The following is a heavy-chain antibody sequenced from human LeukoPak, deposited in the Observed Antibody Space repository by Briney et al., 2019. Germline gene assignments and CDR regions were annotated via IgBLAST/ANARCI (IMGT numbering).Heavy chain of an antibody. CDR1: GFTFSSYW. D-gene: IGHD6-13*01. CDR2: IKQDGSEK. J-gene: IGHJ4*02. CDR3: ARAVVGSSWPFDY. Sequence: GGSLRLSCAASGFTFSSYWMSWVRQAPGKGLEWVANIKQDGSEKYYVDSVKGRFTISRDNAKNSLYLQMNSLRAEDTAVYYCARAVVGSSWPFDYWGQGTLVTVSS. V-gene: IGHV3-7*01.